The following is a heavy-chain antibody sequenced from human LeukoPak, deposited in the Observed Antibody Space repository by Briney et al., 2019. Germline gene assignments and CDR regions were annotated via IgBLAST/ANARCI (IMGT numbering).Heavy chain of an antibody. Sequence: ASVKVSCKASGYTFTAHYIHWVRQAPGQGLEWMGQIHSNSGGEKYAQKFQGRVTVLRDTSINTIYMKLTSLTSDDTAVYYCAREPYSSSSDRHGRTFDYWGQGTLVTVSS. D-gene: IGHD6-6*01. V-gene: IGHV1-2*06. CDR1: GYTFTAHY. CDR3: AREPYSSSSDRHGRTFDY. CDR2: IHSNSGGE. J-gene: IGHJ4*02.